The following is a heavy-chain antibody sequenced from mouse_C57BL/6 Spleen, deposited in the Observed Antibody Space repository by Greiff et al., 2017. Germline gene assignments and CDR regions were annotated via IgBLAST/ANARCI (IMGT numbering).Heavy chain of an antibody. V-gene: IGHV14-3*01. CDR1: GFTFNSTY. CDR2: INPANGNT. Sequence: VQLMQSVAELVRPGASVKLSCTASGFTFNSTYMHWVKQRPEQGLEWIGRINPANGNTKYSPKFQGKATITADTSSNTAYLQLSSLTSEDTAIYYCDRSNPCYFDYWGQGTTLTVSS. CDR3: DRSNPCYFDY. J-gene: IGHJ2*01.